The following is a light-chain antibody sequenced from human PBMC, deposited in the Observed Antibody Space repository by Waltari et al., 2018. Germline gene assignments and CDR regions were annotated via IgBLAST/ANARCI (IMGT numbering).Light chain of an antibody. Sequence: SPGLTQPPSVSVSPGQTAIITCSGSDLTDQYIYWFQQKSGQAPVVVIRRNTGRPSGIPERFSASDSGTTGTLVISGVEAEDEADYYCQSADDSGNHVLFGGGTRLTVL. CDR1: DLTDQY. V-gene: IGLV3-25*03. J-gene: IGLJ2*01. CDR3: QSADDSGNHVL. CDR2: RNT.